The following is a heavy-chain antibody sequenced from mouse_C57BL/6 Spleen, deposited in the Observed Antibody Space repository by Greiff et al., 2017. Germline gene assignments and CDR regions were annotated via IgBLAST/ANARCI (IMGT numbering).Heavy chain of an antibody. D-gene: IGHD2-4*01. J-gene: IGHJ3*01. CDR2: LHPSDSAT. CDR3: AINDYDEGGTWFAY. Sequence: QVQLQQPGAELVKPGASVKVSCKASGYTFTSYWMHWVKQRPGQGLEWIGRLHPSDSATNYNQKIKGKATLTVDKSSSTAYLLLSSLTSEDSAVFYCAINDYDEGGTWFAYWGQGTLVTASA. V-gene: IGHV1-74*01. CDR1: GYTFTSYW.